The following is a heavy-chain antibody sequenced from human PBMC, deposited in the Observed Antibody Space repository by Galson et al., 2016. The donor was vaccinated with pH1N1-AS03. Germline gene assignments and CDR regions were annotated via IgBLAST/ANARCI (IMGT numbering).Heavy chain of an antibody. CDR2: IDNGAFNT. D-gene: IGHD4-23*01. Sequence: SLRLSCAASGFSFSSYAMGWVRQTPGRGLECLSTIDNGAFNTYYKDSLEGRFTISRDNSKNTLYLHMNSLRADDTALYYCAKGLFDTYAGYFEYWGQGILVTVSS. CDR1: GFSFSSYA. CDR3: AKGLFDTYAGYFEY. J-gene: IGHJ4*02. V-gene: IGHV3-23*05.